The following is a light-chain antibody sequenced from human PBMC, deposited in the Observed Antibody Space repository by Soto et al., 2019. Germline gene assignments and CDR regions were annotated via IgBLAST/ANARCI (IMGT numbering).Light chain of an antibody. V-gene: IGLV4-69*01. J-gene: IGLJ2*01. CDR3: QTWGSGIVV. CDR2: LNSDGSH. CDR1: SGHSNYA. Sequence: QPVLTQSPSASASLGASVKLTCTLSSGHSNYAIAWHQQQSEKGPRYLMKLNSDGSHSKGDGIPDRFSGSSSGAERYLPIPNLQSEDEAEYYCQTWGSGIVVFAGGTKL.